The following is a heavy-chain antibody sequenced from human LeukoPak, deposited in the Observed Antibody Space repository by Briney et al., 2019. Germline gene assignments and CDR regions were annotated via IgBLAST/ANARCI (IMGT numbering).Heavy chain of an antibody. D-gene: IGHD3-22*01. J-gene: IGHJ3*02. V-gene: IGHV1-2*02. Sequence: ASVKVSCKASGYTFTGYYMHWVRQAPGQGLEWMGWINPNSGGTKCAQNFQGRVTMTRDTSISTAYMELSRLRSDDTAVYYCARDSAVYDSSGYFLHAFDIWGQGTMVTVSS. CDR3: ARDSAVYDSSGYFLHAFDI. CDR2: INPNSGGT. CDR1: GYTFTGYY.